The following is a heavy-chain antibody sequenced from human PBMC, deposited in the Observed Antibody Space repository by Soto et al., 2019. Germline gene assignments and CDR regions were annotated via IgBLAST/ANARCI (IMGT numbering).Heavy chain of an antibody. CDR2: IYHSGST. Sequence: SETLSLTCAVSGGSISSGGYSCNWIRQPPGKGLEWIGYIYHSGSTYYNPSLKSRVTISVDRSKNQFSLKLSSVTAADTAVYYCARDRPRYCISTSCYSDSWFDPWGQGTLVT. CDR1: GGSISSGGYS. V-gene: IGHV4-30-2*01. J-gene: IGHJ5*02. CDR3: ARDRPRYCISTSCYSDSWFDP. D-gene: IGHD2-2*01.